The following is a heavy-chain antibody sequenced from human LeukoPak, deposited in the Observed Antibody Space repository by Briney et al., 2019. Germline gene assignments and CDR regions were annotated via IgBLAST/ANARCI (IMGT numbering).Heavy chain of an antibody. D-gene: IGHD2-15*01. CDR3: ARAYCSGGSCYGYYYYGMDV. CDR2: IYYSGST. V-gene: IGHV4-39*01. CDR1: GGSISSSGYY. Sequence: SETLSLTCTVSGGSISSSGYYWGWIRQPPGKGLEWIGNIYYSGSTSYNPSLKSRVTISVDTSKNQFSLKVSSVTAADTAVYYCARAYCSGGSCYGYYYYGMDVWGQGTTVTVSS. J-gene: IGHJ6*02.